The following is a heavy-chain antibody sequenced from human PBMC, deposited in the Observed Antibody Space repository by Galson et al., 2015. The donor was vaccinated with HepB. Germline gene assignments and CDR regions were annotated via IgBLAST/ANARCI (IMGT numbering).Heavy chain of an antibody. D-gene: IGHD6-19*01. V-gene: IGHV3-30*04. CDR2: ISYDGRNK. CDR3: ARDKLETVTGTGYFQH. Sequence: LRLSCAASGFTFSSYSMHWVRRAPGKGLEWVAVISYDGRNKYYVDSVKGRFTISRDNSKNTLYLQMDSLRAEDTAVYYCARDKLETVTGTGYFQHWGQGTLVTVSS. J-gene: IGHJ1*01. CDR1: GFTFSSYS.